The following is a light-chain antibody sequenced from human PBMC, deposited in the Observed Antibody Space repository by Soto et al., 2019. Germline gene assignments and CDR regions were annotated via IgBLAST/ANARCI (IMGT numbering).Light chain of an antibody. CDR3: QQYGRSLPT. J-gene: IGKJ2*01. CDR2: GAS. Sequence: ENVLTQSPDILSLSPGERVTLSCRASQSISNNYLAWYQQKPGQAPRVLIYGASSRATGIPDRFSGSGSGTDFTLTISRLQPVDFALYYCQQYGRSLPTFGRGTKLEIK. V-gene: IGKV3-20*01. CDR1: QSISNNY.